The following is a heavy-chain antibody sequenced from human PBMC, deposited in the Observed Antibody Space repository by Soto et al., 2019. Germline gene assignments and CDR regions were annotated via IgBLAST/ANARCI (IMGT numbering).Heavy chain of an antibody. CDR3: ARFWNSYYSNNWFGP. V-gene: IGHV1-24*01. D-gene: IGHD3-3*01. CDR2: FDPEDGES. J-gene: IGHJ5*02. CDR1: GNTLTELS. Sequence: GASVKVSCKVSGNTLTELSIHWVRQAPGKGLEWMGGFDPEDGESIYAQKFQGRVTMTEDTSTDTAYMELSSLRSEDTAVYYCARFWNSYYSNNWFGPWGQGTLVTVSS.